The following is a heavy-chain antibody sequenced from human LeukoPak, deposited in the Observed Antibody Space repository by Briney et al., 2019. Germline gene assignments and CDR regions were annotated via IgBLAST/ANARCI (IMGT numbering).Heavy chain of an antibody. V-gene: IGHV3-23*01. CDR1: GFTFSNYA. CDR3: ARVRGGRSWYYYGMDV. J-gene: IGHJ6*02. Sequence: GGSLRLSCAASGFTFSNYAMSWVRQAPGKGLEWVSTISNSGAGTYYADSVKGRFTISRDNSKDRLYLQMNSLRPEDTAMYYCARVRGGRSWYYYGMDVWGRGTTVTVSS. D-gene: IGHD3-16*01. CDR2: ISNSGAGT.